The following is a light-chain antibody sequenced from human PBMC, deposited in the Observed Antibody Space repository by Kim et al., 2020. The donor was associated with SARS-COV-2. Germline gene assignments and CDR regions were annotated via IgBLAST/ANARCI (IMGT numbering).Light chain of an antibody. CDR1: SSDVGSSNS. CDR2: DVN. V-gene: IGLV2-14*03. CDR3: SSYTSNTVL. J-gene: IGLJ2*01. Sequence: QSALTQPASVSGSPGQSITISCTGTSSDVGSSNSVSWYQQHPGKAPKLMIYDVNNRPSGVSNRFSGSKSGSTASLTISGLQAEDEADYYCSSYTSNTVLFGGGTQLTVL.